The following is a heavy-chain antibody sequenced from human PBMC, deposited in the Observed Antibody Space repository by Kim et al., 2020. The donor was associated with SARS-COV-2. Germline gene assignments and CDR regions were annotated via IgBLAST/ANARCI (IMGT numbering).Heavy chain of an antibody. D-gene: IGHD5-12*01. V-gene: IGHV5-10-1*01. J-gene: IGHJ6*02. CDR2: IDPSDSYT. CDR3: ARPVGGWLQLAGMDV. CDR1: GYSFTSYW. Sequence: GESLKISCKGSGYSFTSYWISWVRQMPGKGLEWMGRIDPSDSYTNYSPSFQGHVTIPADKSISPAYLQWSSLKASDTAMYYCARPVGGWLQLAGMDVWGQGTTVPVSS.